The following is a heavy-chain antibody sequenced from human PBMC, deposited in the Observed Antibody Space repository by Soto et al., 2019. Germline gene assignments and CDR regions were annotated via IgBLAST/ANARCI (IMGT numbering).Heavy chain of an antibody. CDR1: GFTVSSYA. J-gene: IGHJ5*02. V-gene: IGHV3-23*01. CDR2: ISDSGGST. CDR3: GEEVFNCACQNARCWFAP. Sequence: GGSLRLSCAVPGFTVSSYAMSWVRQAPGKGLEWVSGISDSGGSTCYADSVKGRFTISRDNSKNTLYPQTNSLRAEDTAVYYCGEEVFNCACQNARCWFAPSGQRTLVPVSS. D-gene: IGHD1-20*01.